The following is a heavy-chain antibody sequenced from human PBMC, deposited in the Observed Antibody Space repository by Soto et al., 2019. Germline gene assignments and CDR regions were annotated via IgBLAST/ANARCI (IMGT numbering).Heavy chain of an antibody. CDR3: ARDNDVWTGYFFDT. Sequence: QVQLVQSGAEVRKPGASVKVSCKTSGYIFTNYAISWVRQAPGQGPEWMGWISGYHGDPNTHYSQKFQGRLTMTTDMSTTTADMELRSLASDDTAGYYCARDNDVWTGYFFDTWGQGTLVTVSS. D-gene: IGHD3-3*01. J-gene: IGHJ4*02. CDR2: ISGYHGDPNT. V-gene: IGHV1-18*01. CDR1: GYIFTNYA.